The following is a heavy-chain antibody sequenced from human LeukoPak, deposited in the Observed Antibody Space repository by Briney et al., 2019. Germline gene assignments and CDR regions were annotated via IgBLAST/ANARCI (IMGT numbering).Heavy chain of an antibody. D-gene: IGHD3-22*01. V-gene: IGHV4-34*01. CDR3: AKGAGDSSGYYYACYSYGMDV. Sequence: SETLALTCAVYGGSFSGYYWSWIRQPPGKGLEWIGGINHSGSTNYNPSLKSRVTISVETSNTQFTLKLSSVTAADTAVYYCAKGAGDSSGYYYACYSYGMDVWGQGTTVTVSS. CDR1: GGSFSGYY. J-gene: IGHJ6*02. CDR2: INHSGST.